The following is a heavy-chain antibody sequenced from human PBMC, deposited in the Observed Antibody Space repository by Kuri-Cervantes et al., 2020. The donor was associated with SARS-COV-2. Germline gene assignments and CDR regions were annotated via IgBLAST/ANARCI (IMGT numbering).Heavy chain of an antibody. D-gene: IGHD2-2*02. Sequence: SQTLSLTCAVYGGSFSDYYWTWIRQPPGKGLEWIGEINHGGSANYNPSLKSRVTISVDTSKNQFSLKLSSVTAADTAVYYCVPAAIRAYGWFDPWGQGTLVTVSS. CDR3: VPAAIRAYGWFDP. CDR2: INHGGSA. V-gene: IGHV4-34*01. CDR1: GGSFSDYY. J-gene: IGHJ5*02.